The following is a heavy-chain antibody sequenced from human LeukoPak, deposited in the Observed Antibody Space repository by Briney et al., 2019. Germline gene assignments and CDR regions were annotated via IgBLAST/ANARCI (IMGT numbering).Heavy chain of an antibody. CDR3: TGYYDTSGYHLDY. D-gene: IGHD3-22*01. J-gene: IGHJ4*02. CDR1: GFTFSNAW. CDR2: IKSKADGGTT. V-gene: IGHV3-15*01. Sequence: GGSLRLSCAASGFTFSNAWMSWVRQAPGKGLGWVGRIKSKADGGTTDYAAPVKGRFSISRDDSENTLYLQMNRLKTEDTGVYYCTGYYDTSGYHLDYWGQGTLVTVSS.